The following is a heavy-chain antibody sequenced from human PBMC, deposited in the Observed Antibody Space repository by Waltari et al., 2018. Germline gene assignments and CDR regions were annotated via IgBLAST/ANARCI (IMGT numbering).Heavy chain of an antibody. CDR3: LNYDFDS. V-gene: IGHV3-74*01. CDR1: GFNLSNYF. Sequence: DVQVVESGGGLVRPGGSLRLSCIVSGFNLSNYFIHWVRQAPGEGPVWVARINNDGSIVNYADSVKGRFSISRDNAKSTVYLQMNNLRGEDTALYHCLNYDFDSWGQGTLVTVSS. J-gene: IGHJ4*02. CDR2: INNDGSIV. D-gene: IGHD1-7*01.